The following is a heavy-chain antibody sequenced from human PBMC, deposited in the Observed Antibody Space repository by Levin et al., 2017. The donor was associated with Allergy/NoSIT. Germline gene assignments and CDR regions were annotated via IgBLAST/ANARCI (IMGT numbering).Heavy chain of an antibody. CDR3: ARGPSDDS. V-gene: IGHV3-21*01. Sequence: SGGSLRLSCAASGFTFSDYSMNWVRQAPGKGLEWVSSISTTGSYIYYADSVRGRFTISRDNAKNSVYLQMNSLRAEDTAVYFCARGPSDDSWGQGTLVTVS. CDR2: ISTTGSYI. D-gene: IGHD3-10*01. CDR1: GFTFSDYS. J-gene: IGHJ4*02.